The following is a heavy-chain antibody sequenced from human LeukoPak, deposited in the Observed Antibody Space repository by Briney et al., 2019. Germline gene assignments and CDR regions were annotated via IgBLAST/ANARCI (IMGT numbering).Heavy chain of an antibody. Sequence: GGSLRLSCAASGFTVSSNYMSWVRQAPGKGLEWVSVIYSGGSTYYADSVKGRFTISRDNSKNTLYLQMNGLRAEDTAVYYCARASKTDYGDYFGAFDIWGQGTMVTVSS. CDR3: ARASKTDYGDYFGAFDI. D-gene: IGHD4-17*01. V-gene: IGHV3-66*02. CDR2: IYSGGST. J-gene: IGHJ3*02. CDR1: GFTVSSNY.